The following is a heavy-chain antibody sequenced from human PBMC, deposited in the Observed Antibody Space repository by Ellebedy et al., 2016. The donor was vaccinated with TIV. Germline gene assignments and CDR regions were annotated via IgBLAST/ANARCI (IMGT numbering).Heavy chain of an antibody. V-gene: IGHV3-74*01. D-gene: IGHD5-12*01. Sequence: GGSLRLSXVASGFIFDSYWMHWVRQGPGRGLEWASRIESDGGTKHYADSVKGRFTISRDNVKDTLFLEMNSLRVEDTGVYYCAREGNGYDYLDPWGQGTLVTVSS. CDR1: GFIFDSYW. CDR2: IESDGGTK. J-gene: IGHJ5*02. CDR3: AREGNGYDYLDP.